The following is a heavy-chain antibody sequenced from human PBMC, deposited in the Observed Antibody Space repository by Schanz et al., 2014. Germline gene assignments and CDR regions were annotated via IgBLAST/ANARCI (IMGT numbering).Heavy chain of an antibody. CDR2: IYSDGST. Sequence: VQLVESGGGVVQPGGSLRLSCAASGFTVSNNYMSWVRQAPGKGLECVSIIYSDGSTYYVDSVKGRFIISRDNSKNTVYLQMNSLRAEDTAVYYCVRDAYLQIRGTVFDSWGPGNLVTVSS. J-gene: IGHJ4*02. CDR3: VRDAYLQIRGTVFDS. CDR1: GFTVSNNY. V-gene: IGHV3-66*01. D-gene: IGHD1-1*01.